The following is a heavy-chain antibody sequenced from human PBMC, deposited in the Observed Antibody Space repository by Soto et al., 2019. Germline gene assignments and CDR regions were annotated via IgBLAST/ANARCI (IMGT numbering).Heavy chain of an antibody. D-gene: IGHD3-22*01. V-gene: IGHV1-69*02. CDR3: ARGGYYYDSSGYLTEFDP. CDR2: IIPILGIA. J-gene: IGHJ5*02. CDR1: GGTFSSYT. Sequence: GASVKVSCKASGGTFSSYTISWVRQAPGQGLEWMGRIIPILGIANYAQKFQGRVTITADESTSTAYMELSSLGSEDTAVYYCARGGYYYDSSGYLTEFDPWGQGTLVTVSS.